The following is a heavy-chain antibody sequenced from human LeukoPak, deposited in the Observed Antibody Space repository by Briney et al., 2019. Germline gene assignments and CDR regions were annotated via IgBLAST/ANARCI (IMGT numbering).Heavy chain of an antibody. V-gene: IGHV4-34*01. CDR2: INHSGST. CDR1: GGSFSGYY. J-gene: IGHJ4*02. Sequence: SETLSLTCAVYGGSFSGYYWSWIRQPPGKGLEWIGEINHSGSTNYNPSLKSRVTISVDTSKNQFSLKLSSVTAADTAVYYCARGRDRKYVWGSYRYSGYYFDYWGQGTLVTVSS. D-gene: IGHD3-16*02. CDR3: ARGRDRKYVWGSYRYSGYYFDY.